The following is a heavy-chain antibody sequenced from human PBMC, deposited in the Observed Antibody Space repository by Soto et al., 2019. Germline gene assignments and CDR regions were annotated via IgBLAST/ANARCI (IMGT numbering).Heavy chain of an antibody. J-gene: IGHJ4*02. D-gene: IGHD3-22*01. CDR3: ARLCYYYDSTTYYVLDY. CDR2: IYYSGTT. CDR1: GGSTNSGDYY. Sequence: PSETLSLTCTVSGGSTNSGDYYWSWIRQPPGKGLEWIGHIYYSGTTYYNPSLKSRVTISVDTSKNQFSLNLSSVTAADTAVYYCARLCYYYDSTTYYVLDYWGQGTLVTVSS. V-gene: IGHV4-30-4*01.